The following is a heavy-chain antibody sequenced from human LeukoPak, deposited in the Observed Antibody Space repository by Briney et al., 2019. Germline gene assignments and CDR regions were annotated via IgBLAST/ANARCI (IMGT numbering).Heavy chain of an antibody. J-gene: IGHJ6*03. CDR3: ARAFDWLAYYYMDV. V-gene: IGHV3-21*01. CDR2: ISSSSSYI. CDR1: GFTLSSYE. Sequence: GGSLRLSCTASGFTLSSYEMSWIRQAPGKGLEWVSSISSSSSYIYYADSVKGRFTISRDNAKNSLYLQMNSLRAEDTAVYYCARAFDWLAYYYMDVWGKGTTVTVSS. D-gene: IGHD3-9*01.